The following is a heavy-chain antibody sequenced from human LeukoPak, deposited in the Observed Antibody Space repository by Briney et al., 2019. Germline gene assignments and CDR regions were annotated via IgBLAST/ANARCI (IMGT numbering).Heavy chain of an antibody. V-gene: IGHV3-23*01. Sequence: GGSLRLSCAASGFTFSSYWMHWVRQVPGKGLVWVSAISGSGGSTYYADSVKGRFTISRDNSKNTLYLQMNSLRAEDTAVYYCAKDGMIVSGAFDIWGQGTMVTVSS. CDR2: ISGSGGST. CDR1: GFTFSSYW. D-gene: IGHD3-22*01. CDR3: AKDGMIVSGAFDI. J-gene: IGHJ3*02.